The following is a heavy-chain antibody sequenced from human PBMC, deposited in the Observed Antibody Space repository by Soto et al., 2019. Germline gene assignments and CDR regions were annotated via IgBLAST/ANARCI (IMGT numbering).Heavy chain of an antibody. CDR3: VRDRYPMSDFWSAFSSD. Sequence: EVQLVQSGGGFVQPGGSLRLSCVASGFTFSRSPMSWVRQVPGKGLEWISAFRDDGSGGYYVDAVKGRSTISRDNSKNTSSLRMKNLRAEDTAIYYCVRDRYPMSDFWSAFSSDWGQGALVIVSS. CDR1: GFTFSRSP. D-gene: IGHD3-3*01. J-gene: IGHJ4*02. CDR2: FRDDGSGG. V-gene: IGHV3-23*04.